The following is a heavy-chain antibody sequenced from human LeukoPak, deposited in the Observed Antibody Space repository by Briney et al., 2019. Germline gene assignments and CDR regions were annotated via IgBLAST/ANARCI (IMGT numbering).Heavy chain of an antibody. D-gene: IGHD6-6*01. CDR1: GFTFSNNA. CDR2: ISGSGSST. CDR3: AKDLREYSSSPRNAFDI. J-gene: IGHJ3*02. V-gene: IGHV3-23*01. Sequence: GGSLNLSCAASGFTFSNNAMSWVRKAPGQGLERFSIISGSGSSTYSADSVKGRFTISTDNSKNTLYLQMNSLRAEDTAVYYCAKDLREYSSSPRNAFDIWGQGTMVTVSS.